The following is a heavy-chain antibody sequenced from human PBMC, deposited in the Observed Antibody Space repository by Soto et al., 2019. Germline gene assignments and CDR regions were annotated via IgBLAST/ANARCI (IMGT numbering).Heavy chain of an antibody. J-gene: IGHJ5*01. CDR2: ITSTTDGGAT. D-gene: IGHD3-16*01. Sequence: VQLVASGGGLVQPGGSLSLSCAATGFTFRNAWLSWVRQAPGQGLGWGGHITSTTDGGATDYAAPVKGRFTISRDEAKNTLYLQMNSRKTEDTAGYDCTTDGLITFGGVLVPNWFDSWGQGTLGTVSS. CDR3: TTDGLITFGGVLVPNWFDS. V-gene: IGHV3-15*01. CDR1: GFTFRNAW.